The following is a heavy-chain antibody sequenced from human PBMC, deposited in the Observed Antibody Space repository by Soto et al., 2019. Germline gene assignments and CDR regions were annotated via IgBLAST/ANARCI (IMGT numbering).Heavy chain of an antibody. CDR1: GFNFGPFW. J-gene: IGHJ4*02. D-gene: IGHD1-26*01. CDR3: ASLIVGGDY. Sequence: PGGSLRLSCAASGFNFGPFWMHWVRQAPGKGLEWVSYISSSSSTIYYADSVKGRFTISRDNAKNSLYLQMNSLRAEDTAVYYCASLIVGGDYWGQGTLVTVSS. V-gene: IGHV3-48*01. CDR2: ISSSSSTI.